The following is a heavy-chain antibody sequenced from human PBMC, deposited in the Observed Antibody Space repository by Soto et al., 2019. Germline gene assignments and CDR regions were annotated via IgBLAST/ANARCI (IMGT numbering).Heavy chain of an antibody. CDR3: AKGAGTKDIVVVVAATLDY. CDR1: GFTFSSYG. Sequence: QVQLVESGGGVVQPGRSLRLSCAASGFTFSSYGMHWVRQAPGKGLEWVAVISYDGSNKYYADSVKGRFTISRDNSKNTLYLQMNSLRAEDTAVYYCAKGAGTKDIVVVVAATLDYWGQGTLVTVSS. D-gene: IGHD2-15*01. CDR2: ISYDGSNK. V-gene: IGHV3-30*18. J-gene: IGHJ4*02.